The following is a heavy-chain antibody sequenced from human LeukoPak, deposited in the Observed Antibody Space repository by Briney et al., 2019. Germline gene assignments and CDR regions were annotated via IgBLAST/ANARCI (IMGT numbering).Heavy chain of an antibody. J-gene: IGHJ1*01. CDR2: LYYSGST. Sequence: SETLSLTCTVSGASISTYYWSWIRQPPGKGLEWIWYLYYSGSTTYSPSLKSRVTMSVDTSKSQFSLKLNSVTAADTAIYYCARVRGTFETDWGQGTLVTVSS. CDR3: ARVRGTFETD. CDR1: GASISTYY. D-gene: IGHD2/OR15-2a*01. V-gene: IGHV4-59*01.